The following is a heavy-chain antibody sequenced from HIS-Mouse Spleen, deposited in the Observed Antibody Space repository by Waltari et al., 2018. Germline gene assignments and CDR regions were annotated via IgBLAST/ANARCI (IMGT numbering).Heavy chain of an antibody. Sequence: QVQLQESGPGLVKPSETLSLTCTVSGGSISSYYWSWIRQPPGKGLEWIGYIYYSGSTNYNPSLKSRVTISVDTSKNQFSLKLSSVTAADTAVYYCAREPGSGSSEPDAFDIWGQGTMVTVSS. CDR2: IYYSGST. CDR3: AREPGSGSSEPDAFDI. J-gene: IGHJ3*02. CDR1: GGSISSYY. D-gene: IGHD1-26*01. V-gene: IGHV4-59*01.